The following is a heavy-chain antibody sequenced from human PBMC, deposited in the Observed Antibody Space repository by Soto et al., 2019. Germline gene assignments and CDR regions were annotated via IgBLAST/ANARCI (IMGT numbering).Heavy chain of an antibody. V-gene: IGHV1-3*05. J-gene: IGHJ5*02. CDR1: GYTFTTYP. CDR3: ATDRGGYCSGGSCPGARVDP. Sequence: QVQLVQSGAEEKKPGASVKVSCKASGYTFTTYPMNWLRQAPGQRPEWMGWINVGNGGTKYSQKFQGRVSITRDTSDTTAYMQLSRLRCDDTAVYYCATDRGGYCSGGSCPGARVDPWGQGTLVTVTS. D-gene: IGHD2-15*01. CDR2: INVGNGGT.